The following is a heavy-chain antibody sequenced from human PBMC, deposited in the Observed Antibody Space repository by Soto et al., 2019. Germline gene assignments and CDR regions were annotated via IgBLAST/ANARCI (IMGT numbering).Heavy chain of an antibody. Sequence: QRQLVESGGGVVPPGRSLRLSCAASGFSFSHYAMHWVRQPPGKGLEWVALISYDGDNQYFTDSVRGRFTISRDNSKTTVYLEMNSLRLDDTATYYCVSPHSDSSNAFDLWGQGTLVTVSS. D-gene: IGHD3-22*01. J-gene: IGHJ5*02. CDR2: ISYDGDNQ. CDR3: VSPHSDSSNAFDL. CDR1: GFSFSHYA. V-gene: IGHV3-30-3*01.